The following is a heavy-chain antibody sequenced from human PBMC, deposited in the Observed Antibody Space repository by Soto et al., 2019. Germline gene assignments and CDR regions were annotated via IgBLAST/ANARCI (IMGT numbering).Heavy chain of an antibody. V-gene: IGHV3-23*01. CDR1: GVTFSSYA. J-gene: IGHJ5*02. D-gene: IGHD5-12*01. CDR2: LRGSGGST. Sequence: EVQLLESGGGLVHPGGSLRLSCAVSGVTFSSYAMSGVRQAPGKGLEGVSALRGSGGSTYDADSVKGRFTISRDNSKNTLYLQMNGPRAEDTAVYYCAKALSSGYLKHNWFDPWGQGTLVTVSS. CDR3: AKALSSGYLKHNWFDP.